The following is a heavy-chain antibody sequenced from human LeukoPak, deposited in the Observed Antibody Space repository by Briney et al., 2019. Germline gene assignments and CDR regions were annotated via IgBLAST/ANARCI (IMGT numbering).Heavy chain of an antibody. CDR3: ANFEGDGRYFDY. J-gene: IGHJ4*02. Sequence: SETLSLTCTVSGGSISSYSWNWIRQPPGKGLEWIGYIFYSGSTNFNPSLKSRVTISVDTSKNQFSLKLSSVTAADTAVYYCANFEGDGRYFDYWGQGTLVTVSS. V-gene: IGHV4-59*12. CDR2: IFYSGST. D-gene: IGHD3-16*01. CDR1: GGSISSYS.